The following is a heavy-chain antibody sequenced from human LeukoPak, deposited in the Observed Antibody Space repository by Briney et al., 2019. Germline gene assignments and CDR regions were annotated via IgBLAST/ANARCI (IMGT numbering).Heavy chain of an antibody. D-gene: IGHD4-23*01. Sequence: GASVKVSCXASGYTFTSYGISWVRQAPGQGLEWMGWISGYSGNTNYVQKFQGRVTMATDTSTSTVYMELRSLRSDDTAVYYCARDIATVVHQEWGQGTLVTVSS. CDR2: ISGYSGNT. V-gene: IGHV1-18*01. J-gene: IGHJ4*02. CDR1: GYTFTSYG. CDR3: ARDIATVVHQE.